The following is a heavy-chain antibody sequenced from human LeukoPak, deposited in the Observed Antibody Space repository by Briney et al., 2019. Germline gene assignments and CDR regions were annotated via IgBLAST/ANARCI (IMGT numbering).Heavy chain of an antibody. V-gene: IGHV1-18*01. CDR2: ISAYNGNT. CDR1: AYTFTIYG. Sequence: GASVNVSCKSSAYTFTIYGIRWVRQAPGQGLEWMGWISAYNGNTNYAQRFQDTVTMTTDTSTSTAYMELRSLRSDDTAVYYCARGGYGPEGDYFDYWGQGTLVTVSS. CDR3: ARGGYGPEGDYFDY. D-gene: IGHD5-18*01. J-gene: IGHJ4*02.